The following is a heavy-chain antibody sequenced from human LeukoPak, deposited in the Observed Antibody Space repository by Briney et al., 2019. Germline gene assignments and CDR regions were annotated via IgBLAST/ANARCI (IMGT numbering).Heavy chain of an antibody. J-gene: IGHJ1*01. V-gene: IGHV4-61*02. CDR2: IYTSGST. Sequence: QPSQTLSLTCTVSGGSISSGSYYWSWIRQPAGKGLEWIGRIYTSGSTNYNPSLKSRVTISVDTSKNQFSLKLSSVTAADTAVYYCASPRGDDSGGYYTWYFHHWGQGILVTVSS. CDR3: ASPRGDDSGGYYTWYFHH. D-gene: IGHD3-22*01. CDR1: GGSISSGSYY.